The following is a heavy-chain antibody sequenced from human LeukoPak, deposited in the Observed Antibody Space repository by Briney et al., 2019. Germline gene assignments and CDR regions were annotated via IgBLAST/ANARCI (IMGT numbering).Heavy chain of an antibody. CDR2: ISGDGGST. V-gene: IGHV3-43*02. Sequence: QPGGSLRLSCAASGFTFGDYAMHWVRQAPGKGLEWVSLISGDGGSTYYADSVKGRFTISRDNSKNSLYLQMNSLRTEDTALYYCAKDGLPYYYDSSGTDYYFDYWGQGTLVTVSS. CDR3: AKDGLPYYYDSSGTDYYFDY. D-gene: IGHD3-22*01. CDR1: GFTFGDYA. J-gene: IGHJ4*02.